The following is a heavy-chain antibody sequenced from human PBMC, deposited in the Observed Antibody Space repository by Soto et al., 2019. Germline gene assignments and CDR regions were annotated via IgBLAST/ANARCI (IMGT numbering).Heavy chain of an antibody. V-gene: IGHV3-48*01. CDR3: ARDIDG. J-gene: IGHJ4*02. D-gene: IGHD2-15*01. CDR2: ISSSSSTK. Sequence: EVQVVESEGGLVQPGGSLRLSCAASGVTFSSYSMNWVGQAPGKGLEWVSYISSSSSTKFYADSVKGRFTISRDNARNSLYLQMNSLRAEDTAVYYCARDIDGGGQGTLVTVSS. CDR1: GVTFSSYS.